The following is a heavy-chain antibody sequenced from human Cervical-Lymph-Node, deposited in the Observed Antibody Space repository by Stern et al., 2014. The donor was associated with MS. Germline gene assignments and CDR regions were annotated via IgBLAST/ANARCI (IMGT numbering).Heavy chain of an antibody. CDR3: ARGRWLHPRRSWYFDL. Sequence: QLQLQESGPGLVKPSQTLSLTCTVSGGSISSGGYYWSWIRQHPGKGLEWIGYIYYSGSTYYNPSLKSRVTISVDTSKNQFSLKLSSVTAADTAVYYCARGRWLHPRRSWYFDLWGRGTLVTVSS. D-gene: IGHD5-24*01. CDR2: IYYSGST. V-gene: IGHV4-31*03. J-gene: IGHJ2*01. CDR1: GGSISSGGYY.